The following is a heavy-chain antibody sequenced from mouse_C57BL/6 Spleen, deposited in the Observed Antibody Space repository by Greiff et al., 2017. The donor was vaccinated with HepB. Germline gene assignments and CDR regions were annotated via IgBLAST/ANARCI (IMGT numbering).Heavy chain of an antibody. Sequence: QVQLQQPGAELVMPGASVKLSCKASGYTFTSYWMHWVKQRPGQGLEWIGEIDPSDIYTNYNQKFKGKSTLTVDKSSSTAYMQLSSLTSEDSAVYYCARRNYGNYEFAYWGQGTLVTVSA. D-gene: IGHD2-1*01. CDR3: ARRNYGNYEFAY. CDR1: GYTFTSYW. V-gene: IGHV1-69*01. J-gene: IGHJ3*01. CDR2: IDPSDIYT.